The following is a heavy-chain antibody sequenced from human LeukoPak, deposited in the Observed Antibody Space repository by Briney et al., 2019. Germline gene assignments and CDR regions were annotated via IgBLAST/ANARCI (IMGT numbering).Heavy chain of an antibody. CDR1: GFTFSSYA. CDR3: AKGSSTSLHCDY. CDR2: ISGSGGST. J-gene: IGHJ4*02. V-gene: IGHV3-23*01. D-gene: IGHD2-2*01. Sequence: PGGSLRLSCAASGFTFSSYAMSWVRQAPGRGLEWVSAISGSGGSTYYADSVKGRFTISRDNSKSTLYLQMNSLRAEDTAVYYCAKGSSTSLHCDYWGQGTLVTVSS.